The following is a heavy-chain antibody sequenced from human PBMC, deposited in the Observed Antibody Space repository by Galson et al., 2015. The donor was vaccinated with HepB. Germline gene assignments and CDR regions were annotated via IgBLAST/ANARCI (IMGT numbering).Heavy chain of an antibody. Sequence: SLRLSCAASEFTSSNYAMHWVRQAPGRGLEWVTFISYDGTNKYYADSVKGRFTISRDNSKNTLYLQMDSLRTDDTAVYYCARSRSGPFDYWGQGTLVTVSS. J-gene: IGHJ4*02. CDR2: ISYDGTNK. CDR1: EFTSSNYA. V-gene: IGHV3-30*04. CDR3: ARSRSGPFDY. D-gene: IGHD3-3*01.